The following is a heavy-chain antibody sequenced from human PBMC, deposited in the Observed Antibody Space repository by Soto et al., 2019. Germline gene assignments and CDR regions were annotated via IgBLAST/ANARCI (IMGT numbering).Heavy chain of an antibody. CDR3: ATRSPAFDY. V-gene: IGHV1-18*01. Sequence: QVQLVQSGPEVKKPGASVKVSCKTSGYTFTSYGISWVRQAPGQGLEWMGWISTYKGNTNYAQKFQGRVTMATDTSTSTAYMELRSLRSDDTAVYYCATRSPAFDYWGQGTLVTVSS. CDR2: ISTYKGNT. J-gene: IGHJ4*02. CDR1: GYTFTSYG.